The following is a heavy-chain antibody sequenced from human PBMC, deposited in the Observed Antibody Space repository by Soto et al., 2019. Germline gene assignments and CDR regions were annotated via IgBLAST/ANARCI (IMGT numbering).Heavy chain of an antibody. CDR1: GYTFTSYA. Sequence: QVQLVQSGAEVKKPGASVKVSCKASGYTFTSYAMHWVRQAPGQRLEWMGWINAGNGNTKYSQKFQGRVTITKNTSASTAYMELSSLRSEDTAVYYCAREPLRNWFDPWGQGTLVTVSS. D-gene: IGHD5-12*01. CDR3: AREPLRNWFDP. CDR2: INAGNGNT. J-gene: IGHJ5*02. V-gene: IGHV1-3*01.